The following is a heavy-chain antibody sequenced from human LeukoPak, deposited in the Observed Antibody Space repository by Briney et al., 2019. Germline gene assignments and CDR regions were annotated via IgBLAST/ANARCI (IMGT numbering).Heavy chain of an antibody. CDR2: IYYSGST. Sequence: SETLSLTCTVSGGSISSYYWSWIRQPPGMGLEWIGFIYYSGSTSYNPSLKSRVTISVDTSKNQFSLKLSSVTAADTAVYYCARGGDIVVVVAATGAFDIWGQGTMVTVSS. CDR3: ARGGDIVVVVAATGAFDI. CDR1: GGSISSYY. D-gene: IGHD2-15*01. J-gene: IGHJ3*02. V-gene: IGHV4-59*12.